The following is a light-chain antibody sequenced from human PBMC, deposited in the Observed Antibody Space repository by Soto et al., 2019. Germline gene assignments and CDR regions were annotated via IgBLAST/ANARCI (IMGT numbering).Light chain of an antibody. CDR2: GAS. Sequence: EIVLTQSPGTLSLSPGERATLSCRASQSVSSSYLAWYQQKPGQAPRLLIYGASSRATGIPDRFSGSGSGTDFTLTISRLGLEDLGEYYCQQYGSSPLTFGQGTRLEIK. CDR1: QSVSSSY. J-gene: IGKJ5*01. CDR3: QQYGSSPLT. V-gene: IGKV3-20*01.